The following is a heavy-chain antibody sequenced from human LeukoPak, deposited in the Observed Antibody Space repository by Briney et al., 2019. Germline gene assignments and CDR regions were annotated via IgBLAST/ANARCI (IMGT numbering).Heavy chain of an antibody. CDR1: GFTFSSYG. D-gene: IGHD4-17*01. CDR2: IWYDGSNK. Sequence: PGGSLRLSCAASGFTFSSYGMHWVRQAPGKGLEWVAVIWYDGSNKYYADSVKGRFTISRDNAKNSLYLQMNSLRAEDTAVYYCATTVTFFDYWGQGTLVTVSS. CDR3: ATTVTFFDY. V-gene: IGHV3-33*03. J-gene: IGHJ4*02.